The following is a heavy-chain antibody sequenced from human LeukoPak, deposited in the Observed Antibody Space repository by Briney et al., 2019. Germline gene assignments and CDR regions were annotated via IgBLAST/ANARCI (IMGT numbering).Heavy chain of an antibody. Sequence: SETLSLTCTVPGGSISTYYWNWLRQPPGQGLEWLGYIYYTGSSNYNPSLKSRVTISLDTSKNQFSLNLSSVTAADTAVYYCVRRVVVVTANDKSDAFDVWGQGTVVTVSS. CDR2: IYYTGSS. D-gene: IGHD2-21*02. J-gene: IGHJ3*01. CDR1: GGSISTYY. CDR3: VRRVVVVTANDKSDAFDV. V-gene: IGHV4-59*01.